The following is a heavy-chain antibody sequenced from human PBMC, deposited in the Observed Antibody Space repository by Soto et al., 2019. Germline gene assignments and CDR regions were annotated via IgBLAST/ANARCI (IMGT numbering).Heavy chain of an antibody. CDR3: ARDGYDGSGRPYPAH. CDR2: IYYLGST. V-gene: IGHV4-59*02. CDR1: GVPVSAYL. J-gene: IGHJ4*02. Sequence: ETLSLTSRVAGVPVSAYLWIWIRQSPGKGLEGIGYIYYLGSTDYNPSLKSRVTISVDTSKRQFSLRLTSVTAPDTPVYYCARDGYDGSGRPYPAHRGRGTQSTVSS. D-gene: IGHD3-10*01.